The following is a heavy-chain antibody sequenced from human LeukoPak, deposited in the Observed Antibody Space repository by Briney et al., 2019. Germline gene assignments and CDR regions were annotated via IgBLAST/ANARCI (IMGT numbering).Heavy chain of an antibody. J-gene: IGHJ4*02. CDR2: ISSSGSTI. D-gene: IGHD2-2*01. Sequence: GGSLRLSCAASGFTFSSYGMNWVRQAPGKGLEWVSYISSSGSTIYYADSVKGRFTISRDNAKNSLYLQMNSLRAEDTAVYYCARGALDIVVVPAAIGDCSGGSCYSCWGQGTLVTVSS. CDR3: ARGALDIVVVPAAIGDCSGGSCYSC. V-gene: IGHV3-48*03. CDR1: GFTFSSYG.